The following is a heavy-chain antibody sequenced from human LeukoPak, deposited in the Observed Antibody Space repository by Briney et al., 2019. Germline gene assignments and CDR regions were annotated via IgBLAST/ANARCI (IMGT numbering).Heavy chain of an antibody. CDR3: ARGPHI. Sequence: GGSLRLSCAASGFTFSDYYMTWVRQAPGKGLEWVANINQDGSEKYYVDSLKGRFSISRDNARNSMYLQMNNLRAEDTAVYYCARGPHIWGQGTMVTVSS. V-gene: IGHV3-7*04. J-gene: IGHJ3*02. CDR2: INQDGSEK. CDR1: GFTFSDYY.